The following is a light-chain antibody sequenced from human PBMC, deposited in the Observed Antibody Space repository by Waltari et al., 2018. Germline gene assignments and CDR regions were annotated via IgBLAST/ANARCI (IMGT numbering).Light chain of an antibody. CDR2: DVN. CDR3: CSYAGPDNHVV. V-gene: IGLV2-11*01. CDR1: SSDIGGYNY. Sequence: QSALTQPRSVSGSPAQSVTISCSGTSSDIGGYNYVSWYQQYPGKAPKLIIYDVNNRPPGVPDRFSGSKSGNTASLTISGLQTEDEADYYCCSYAGPDNHVVFGGGTKMTVL. J-gene: IGLJ2*01.